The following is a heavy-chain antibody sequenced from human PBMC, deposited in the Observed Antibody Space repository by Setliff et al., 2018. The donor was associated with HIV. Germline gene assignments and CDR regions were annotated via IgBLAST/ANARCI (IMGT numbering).Heavy chain of an antibody. Sequence: TLSLTCTVSGGSIDGYYWAWIRQTPGKGLQWIGYISDSGSTVNNPSLKSRVAISIATPTNQFFLQLTSVTAADTATYYCARAPPPENYSGGFYYFDFWGQGALVTVSS. V-gene: IGHV4-59*01. CDR3: ARAPPPENYSGGFYYFDF. CDR1: GGSIDGYY. J-gene: IGHJ4*02. D-gene: IGHD3-10*01. CDR2: ISDSGST.